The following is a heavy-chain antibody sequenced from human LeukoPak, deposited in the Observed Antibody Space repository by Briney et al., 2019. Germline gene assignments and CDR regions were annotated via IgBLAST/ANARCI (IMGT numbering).Heavy chain of an antibody. J-gene: IGHJ4*02. CDR2: INSDGSST. D-gene: IGHD6-13*01. CDR3: ARGYAAAAGRNY. V-gene: IGHV3-74*01. Sequence: GGSLRLSCAASGLTFSSHWMHWVRQAPGKWLVWVSRINSDGSSTSYADSVKGRFTTSRDNAKNTLYLQMNSLRAEDTAVYYCARGYAAAAGRNYWGQGTLVTVSS. CDR1: GLTFSSHW.